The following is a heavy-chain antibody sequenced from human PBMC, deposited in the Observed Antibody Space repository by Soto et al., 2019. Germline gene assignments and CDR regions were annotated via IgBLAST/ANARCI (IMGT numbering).Heavy chain of an antibody. J-gene: IGHJ6*02. CDR3: ARRSLLGTVTTRAYYYYYGMDV. CDR1: GGFFSGYY. D-gene: IGHD4-17*01. CDR2: INHSGST. Sequence: SETLSLTCAVYGGFFSGYYWSWIRQPPGKGLEWIGEINHSGSTNYNPSLKSRVTISVDTSKNQFSLKLSSVTAADTAVYYCARRSLLGTVTTRAYYYYYGMDVWGQGTTVTVSS. V-gene: IGHV4-34*01.